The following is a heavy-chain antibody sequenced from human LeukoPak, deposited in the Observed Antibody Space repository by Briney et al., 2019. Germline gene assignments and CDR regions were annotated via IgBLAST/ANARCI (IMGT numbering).Heavy chain of an antibody. J-gene: IGHJ4*02. D-gene: IGHD2-15*01. Sequence: GGSLRVFCAASGFTYSSCAMSWVRQAPGKGLEWVSTVRGSGGGTYYADSVKGRFTISRDNSKNTLYLQMNGLRVEDTAVYYCATYGVVVGATDYWGQGTLVTVSS. CDR1: GFTYSSCA. CDR2: VRGSGGGT. CDR3: ATYGVVVGATDY. V-gene: IGHV3-23*01.